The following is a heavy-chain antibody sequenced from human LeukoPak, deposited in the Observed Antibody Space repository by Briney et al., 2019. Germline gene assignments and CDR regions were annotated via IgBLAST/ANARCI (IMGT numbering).Heavy chain of an antibody. CDR2: IWYDGSNE. D-gene: IGHD3-22*01. V-gene: IGHV3-33*01. J-gene: IGHJ4*02. CDR1: GFTFSDYG. CDR3: ARGGLRKYYDTSGQFDY. Sequence: PGGSLRLSCAASGFTFSDYGMHWVRQAPGKGLEWVAVIWYDGSNEYSADSVKGRFTISRDNSKNTVYLQMNSLRVEDTAVYYCARGGLRKYYDTSGQFDYWDQGTLVTVSS.